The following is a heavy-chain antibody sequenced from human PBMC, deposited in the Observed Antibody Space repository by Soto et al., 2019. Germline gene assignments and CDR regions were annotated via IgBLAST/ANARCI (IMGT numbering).Heavy chain of an antibody. J-gene: IGHJ6*02. D-gene: IGHD4-17*01. CDR1: GYDFTTYW. Sequence: GESLKISCKGSGYDFTTYWIGWVRQMPGKGLEWMGRIDPSDSYTNYSPSLQGHVTISADKSISTAYLQWSSLKASDTAMYYCARLLLTTVTRMDVWGQGTTVTVSS. CDR2: IDPSDSYT. CDR3: ARLLLTTVTRMDV. V-gene: IGHV5-10-1*01.